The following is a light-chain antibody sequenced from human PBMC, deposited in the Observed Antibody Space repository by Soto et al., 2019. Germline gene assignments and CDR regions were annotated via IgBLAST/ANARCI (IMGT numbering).Light chain of an antibody. Sequence: QSALTQPASVSGSPGQSIAISCTGASSDVGGYNYVSWYQHHPGKAPKLMIYDVSYRPSAVSYRFSGSKSGNTASLTISGLQAEDEAEYYCSSYTSSGTLVFGTGTKVTVL. CDR2: DVS. CDR3: SSYTSSGTLV. J-gene: IGLJ1*01. CDR1: SSDVGGYNY. V-gene: IGLV2-14*01.